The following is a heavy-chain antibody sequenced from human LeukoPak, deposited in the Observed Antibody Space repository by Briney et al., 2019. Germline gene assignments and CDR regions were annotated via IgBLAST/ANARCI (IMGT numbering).Heavy chain of an antibody. CDR2: IYYSGST. CDR3: ARDLEYYYYYYMDV. CDR1: GGSISSYY. Sequence: SKTLSLTCTVSGGSISSYYWSWIRQPPGKGLEWIGYIYYSGSTNYNPSLKSRVTISVDTSKNQFSLKLSSVTAADTAVYYCARDLEYYYYYYMDVWGKGTTVTVSS. V-gene: IGHV4-59*01. J-gene: IGHJ6*03.